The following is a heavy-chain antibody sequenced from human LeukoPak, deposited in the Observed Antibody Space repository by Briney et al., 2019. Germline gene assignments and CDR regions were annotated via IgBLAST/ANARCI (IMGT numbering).Heavy chain of an antibody. CDR2: IKQDGSEK. D-gene: IGHD1-26*01. J-gene: IGHJ1*01. CDR1: GFTFSSYW. V-gene: IGHV3-7*01. Sequence: PGGSLRLSCAASGFTFSSYWMSWVRQAPGKGLEWVANIKQDGSEKYYVDSVKGRFTISRDNAKNSLYLQMNSLRAEDTAVYYCASSGSYPYFQHWGQGTLVTVSS. CDR3: ASSGSYPYFQH.